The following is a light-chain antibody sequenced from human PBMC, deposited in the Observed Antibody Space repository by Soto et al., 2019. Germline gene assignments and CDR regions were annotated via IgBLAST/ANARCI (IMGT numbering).Light chain of an antibody. CDR1: QSISMW. CDR2: AAS. J-gene: IGKJ1*01. CDR3: QQSYSMPWT. V-gene: IGKV1-12*01. Sequence: STTYLHDSVGDGVTITCRASQSISMWLAWFQLKPGKAPKPLIYAASTLQSGVPSRFSGSGSGTHFTLTISGVQPEDSATYCCQQSYSMPWTFGQGTKVDIK.